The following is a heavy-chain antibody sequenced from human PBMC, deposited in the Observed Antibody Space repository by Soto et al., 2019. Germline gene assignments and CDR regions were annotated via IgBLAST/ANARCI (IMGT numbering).Heavy chain of an antibody. J-gene: IGHJ3*02. CDR2: IIPILGIA. Sequence: SVKFSCKASGGTFSSYTISWVRQAPGQVLECMGRIIPILGIANYXXKFQGRVXXTSDKSTSTAXMELSXLGSEDTAVYYCARARFQLAAVDIWAQGTMVTVSS. D-gene: IGHD6-6*01. V-gene: IGHV1-69*02. CDR3: ARARFQLAAVDI. CDR1: GGTFSSYT.